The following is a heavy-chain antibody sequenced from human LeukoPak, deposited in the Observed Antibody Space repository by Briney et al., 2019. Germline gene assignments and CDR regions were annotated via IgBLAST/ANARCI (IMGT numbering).Heavy chain of an antibody. CDR2: ISDSGGTT. D-gene: IGHD3-10*01. Sequence: PGGSLRLSCAASGFPFASYAMKWVRQAPGKGLEWVSTISDSGGTTYYGDSVKGRFSISRDNSKNTVYLQMNSLRAEDTALYYCAKSFSSGSSRWGQGTLVTASP. CDR1: GFPFASYA. V-gene: IGHV3-23*01. CDR3: AKSFSSGSSR. J-gene: IGHJ4*02.